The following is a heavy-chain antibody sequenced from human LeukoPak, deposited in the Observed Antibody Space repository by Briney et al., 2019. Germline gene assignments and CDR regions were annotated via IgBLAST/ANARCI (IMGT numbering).Heavy chain of an antibody. CDR1: GFTFSSYA. CDR3: ARDRYSSSWYDY. Sequence: GGSLRLSCAASGFTFSSYAMSWVRQAPGKGLEWVSAISGSGSTIYYADSVKGRFTTSRDNAKNSLYLQMNSLRAEDTAVYYCARDRYSSSWYDYWGQGTLVTVSS. CDR2: ISGSGSTI. J-gene: IGHJ4*02. D-gene: IGHD6-13*01. V-gene: IGHV3-23*01.